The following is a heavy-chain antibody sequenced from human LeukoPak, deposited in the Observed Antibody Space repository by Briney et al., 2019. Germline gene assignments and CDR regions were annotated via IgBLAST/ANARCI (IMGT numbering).Heavy chain of an antibody. V-gene: IGHV4-39*07. CDR2: IYYSGST. D-gene: IGHD5-24*01. J-gene: IGHJ4*02. CDR3: ARTMATKTLAIGY. CDR1: GGSISSYY. Sequence: PSETLSLTCTVSGGSISSYYWGWIRQPPGKGLEWIGSIYYSGSTYYNPSLKSRVTISVDTSKNQFSLKLSSVTAADTAVYYCARTMATKTLAIGYWGQGTLVTVSS.